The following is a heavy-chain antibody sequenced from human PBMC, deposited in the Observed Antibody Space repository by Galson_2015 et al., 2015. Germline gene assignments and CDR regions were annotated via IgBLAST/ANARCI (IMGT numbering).Heavy chain of an antibody. CDR1: GVTFRNYW. CDR3: ARDANRGGEFDY. V-gene: IGHV3-7*03. CDR2: IKYDGGQT. D-gene: IGHD1-14*01. Sequence: LRLSCAASGVTFRNYWMVWVRQTPEKGRQWVAKIKYDGGQTFYVDSVKGRFTISRDNAENSLDLQMNSLRADDTAVYYCARDANRGGEFDYWGQGALVTVSS. J-gene: IGHJ4*02.